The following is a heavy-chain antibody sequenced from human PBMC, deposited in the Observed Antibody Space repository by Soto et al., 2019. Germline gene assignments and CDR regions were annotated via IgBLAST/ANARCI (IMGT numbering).Heavy chain of an antibody. Sequence: QITLKESGPTLVKPTQTLTLTCTFSGFSLSTSGVGVGWIRQPPGKALEWLALIYWNDDKRYSPSLKSRLTITKDTSKNHVVLTMTNMDPVDTATYYCARPYYYDSSGYYLPPFDYWGQGTLVTVSS. CDR3: ARPYYYDSSGYYLPPFDY. V-gene: IGHV2-5*01. CDR2: IYWNDDK. J-gene: IGHJ4*02. CDR1: GFSLSTSGVG. D-gene: IGHD3-22*01.